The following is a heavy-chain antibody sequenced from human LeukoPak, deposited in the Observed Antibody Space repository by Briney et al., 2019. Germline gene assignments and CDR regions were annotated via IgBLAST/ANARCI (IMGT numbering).Heavy chain of an antibody. CDR3: ARDDYGGNYWFDP. J-gene: IGHJ5*02. D-gene: IGHD4-23*01. CDR2: INWNGGST. CDR1: GLTFDDYG. Sequence: GGSLRLSCAASGLTFDDYGMSWVRQAPGKGLEWVSGINWNGGSTGYADSVKGRFTISRDNAKNSLYLQMNSLRAEDTALYHCARDDYGGNYWFDPWGQGTLVTVSS. V-gene: IGHV3-20*01.